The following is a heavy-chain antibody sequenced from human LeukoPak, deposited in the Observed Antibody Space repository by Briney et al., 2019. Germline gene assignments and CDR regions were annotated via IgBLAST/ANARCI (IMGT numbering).Heavy chain of an antibody. V-gene: IGHV4-61*08. CDR1: GGSISSGGYY. CDR2: IYYSGST. D-gene: IGHD4-17*01. Sequence: SETLSLTCTVSGGSISSGGYYWSWIRQPPGKGLEWIGYIYYSGSTNYNPSLKSRVTISVDTSKNQFSLKLSSVTAADTAVYYCARDGDYEAFDIWGQGTMVTVSP. CDR3: ARDGDYEAFDI. J-gene: IGHJ3*02.